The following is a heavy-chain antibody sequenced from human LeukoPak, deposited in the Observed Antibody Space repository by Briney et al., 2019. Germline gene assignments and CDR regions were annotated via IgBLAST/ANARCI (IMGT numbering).Heavy chain of an antibody. Sequence: PSETLSLTCTVPGGSISSYYWSWIRQPPGKGLEWIGYIYYSGSTNYNPSLKSRVTISVDTSKNQFSLKLSSVTAADTAVYYCARVEANYGGNRFDPWGQGTLVTVSS. CDR1: GGSISSYY. V-gene: IGHV4-59*01. CDR3: ARVEANYGGNRFDP. D-gene: IGHD4-23*01. J-gene: IGHJ5*02. CDR2: IYYSGST.